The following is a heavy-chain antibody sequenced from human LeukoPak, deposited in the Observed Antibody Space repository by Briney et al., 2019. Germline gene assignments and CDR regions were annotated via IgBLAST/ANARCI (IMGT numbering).Heavy chain of an antibody. J-gene: IGHJ6*02. CDR1: GYAFTSYY. CDR2: LNTKTGET. Sequence: ASVKVSCKTSGYAFTSYYIHWVRQAPGQGLEWLGRLNTKTGETNYAQQLQGRVKMSRYTSKNIAYMELRSLRSEDTAVYYCARFIFCSSTSCYEITGDGMDVWGQGTTVTVSS. CDR3: ARFIFCSSTSCYEITGDGMDV. D-gene: IGHD2-2*01. V-gene: IGHV1-2*02.